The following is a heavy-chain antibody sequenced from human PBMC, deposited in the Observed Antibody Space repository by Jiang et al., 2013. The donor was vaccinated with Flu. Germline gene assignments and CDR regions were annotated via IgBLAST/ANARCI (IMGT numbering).Heavy chain of an antibody. CDR2: IYPGDSDT. V-gene: IGHV5-51*01. J-gene: IGHJ4*02. CDR3: GIQTDSSGYYPPYYFDY. D-gene: IGHD3-22*01. Sequence: KPGESLKISCKGSGYSFTSYWIGWVRQMPGKGLEWMGIIYPGDSDTRYSPSFQGQVTISADKSISTAYLQWSSLKASDTAMHYCGIQTDSSGYYPPYYFDYWGQGTLVTVSS. CDR1: GYSFTSYW.